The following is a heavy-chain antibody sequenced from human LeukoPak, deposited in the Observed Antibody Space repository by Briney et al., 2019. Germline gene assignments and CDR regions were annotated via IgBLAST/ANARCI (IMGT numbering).Heavy chain of an antibody. V-gene: IGHV3-7*01. CDR3: ARDSNVDTAMVSRHIDYYYYGMDV. J-gene: IGHJ6*02. Sequence: GSLRLSCAASGFIFSSYWMSWVRQAPGKGLEWVANIKQDGSEEYYVDSVKGRFTISRDNATNSLYLQMNSLRAERTAVYYCARDSNVDTAMVSRHIDYYYYGMDVWGQGTTVTVSS. CDR2: IKQDGSEE. D-gene: IGHD5-18*01. CDR1: GFIFSSYW.